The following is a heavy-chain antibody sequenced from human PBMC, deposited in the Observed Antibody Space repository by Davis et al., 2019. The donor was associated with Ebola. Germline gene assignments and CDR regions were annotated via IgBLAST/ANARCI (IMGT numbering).Heavy chain of an antibody. V-gene: IGHV5-51*01. CDR3: ATARAAAIPYYFDF. CDR2: IYPGDSDI. D-gene: IGHD6-13*01. CDR1: GYSFTGYW. Sequence: TVSCQGSGYSFTGYWIGWVRQMPGKGLEWMGIIYPGDSDITYSPSFQGQVTISADKSISTAYLQWSSLKASDTAMYYCATARAAAIPYYFDFWGQGTLVTVSS. J-gene: IGHJ4*02.